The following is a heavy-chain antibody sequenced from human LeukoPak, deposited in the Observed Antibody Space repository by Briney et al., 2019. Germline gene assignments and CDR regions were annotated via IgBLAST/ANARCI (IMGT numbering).Heavy chain of an antibody. CDR2: INHSGST. CDR1: GFTFSSYA. V-gene: IGHV4-34*01. J-gene: IGHJ6*02. CDR3: ARAPSRITIFGVVIPTSYGMDV. Sequence: PGGSLRLSCAASGFTFSSYAMSWIRQPPGKGLEWIGEINHSGSTNYNPSLKSRVTISVDTSKNQFSLKLSSVTAADTAVYYCARAPSRITIFGVVIPTSYGMDVWGQGTTVTVSS. D-gene: IGHD3-3*01.